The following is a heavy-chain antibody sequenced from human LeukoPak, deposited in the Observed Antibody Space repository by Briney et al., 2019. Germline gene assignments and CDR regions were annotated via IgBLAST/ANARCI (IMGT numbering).Heavy chain of an antibody. CDR3: ARHDNDDDFDY. Sequence: ASVKISCKASGYTFIRYAINWLRQVPGQGLEWMGWINMYTANPAYAQGFTERFVFSLDTSVSTAYLEISNLKAEDTAVYYCARHDNDDDFDYWGQGTLVTVSS. CDR2: INMYTANP. CDR1: GYTFIRYA. D-gene: IGHD3-16*01. V-gene: IGHV7-4-1*02. J-gene: IGHJ4*02.